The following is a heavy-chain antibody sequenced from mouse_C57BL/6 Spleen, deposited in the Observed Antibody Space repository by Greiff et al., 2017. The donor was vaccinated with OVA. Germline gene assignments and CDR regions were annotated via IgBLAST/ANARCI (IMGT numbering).Heavy chain of an antibody. CDR3: ARYGFGTVVATPYAMDY. CDR2: ILPGSGST. D-gene: IGHD1-1*01. J-gene: IGHJ4*01. Sequence: QVQLQQSGAELMKPGASVKLSCKATGYTFTGYWIEWVKQRPGHGLEWIGEILPGSGSTNYNEKFKGKATFTADTSSNTAYMQLSSLTTEDSAIYYCARYGFGTVVATPYAMDYWGQGTSVTVSS. V-gene: IGHV1-9*01. CDR1: GYTFTGYW.